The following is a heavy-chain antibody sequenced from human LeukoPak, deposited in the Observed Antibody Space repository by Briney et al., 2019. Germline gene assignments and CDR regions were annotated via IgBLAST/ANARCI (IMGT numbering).Heavy chain of an antibody. Sequence: GGSLRLSCAASGFTFSGYEMNWVRQAPGKGLEWVSYISSSGSTIYYADSVKGRFTISRDNAKNSLYLQMNSLRAEDTAVYYCARDYCSGGSCYSGKLYYYYYMDVWGKGTTVTVSS. D-gene: IGHD2-15*01. CDR2: ISSSGSTI. CDR1: GFTFSGYE. J-gene: IGHJ6*03. CDR3: ARDYCSGGSCYSGKLYYYYYMDV. V-gene: IGHV3-48*03.